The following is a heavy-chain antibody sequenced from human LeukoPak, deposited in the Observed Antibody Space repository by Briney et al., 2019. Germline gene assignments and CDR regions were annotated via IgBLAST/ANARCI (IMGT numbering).Heavy chain of an antibody. CDR1: ELTFSSYA. CDR3: ARDREPQDIVATIISPDYYGMDV. CDR2: IWNDGSNK. J-gene: IGHJ6*02. D-gene: IGHD5-12*01. Sequence: GGSLRLSCAAPELTFSSYAMPGFRQAPGKGLEWGAVIWNDGSNKYYADSVKGRFTISRDNSKNTLYLQMNSLRAEDTAVYYCARDREPQDIVATIISPDYYGMDVWGQGTTVTVSS. V-gene: IGHV3-33*01.